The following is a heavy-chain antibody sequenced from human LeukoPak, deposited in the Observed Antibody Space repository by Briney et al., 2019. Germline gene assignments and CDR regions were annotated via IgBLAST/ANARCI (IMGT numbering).Heavy chain of an antibody. CDR2: INPNSGT. J-gene: IGHJ4*02. V-gene: IGHV1-2*02. D-gene: IGHD6-13*01. CDR1: GYTFSGYY. CDR3: AREEQHQRGRHFEY. Sequence: GASVKVSCKASGYTFSGYYIHWVRQGPGHGLEWMGWINPNSGTNYAQNFQGRVTMTRDTSISTAYMELSRLRSDDTAVYYCAREEQHQRGRHFEYWGQGTLVTVSS.